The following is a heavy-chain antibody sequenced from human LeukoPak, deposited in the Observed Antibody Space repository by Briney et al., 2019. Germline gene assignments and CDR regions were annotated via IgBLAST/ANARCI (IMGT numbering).Heavy chain of an antibody. CDR3: AREPVPDAFDI. V-gene: IGHV4-30-2*01. CDR1: GGSISSGGYS. CDR2: IYHSGST. J-gene: IGHJ3*02. Sequence: SETLSLACAVSGGSISSGGYSWSWIRQPPGKGLEWIGYIYHSGSTYYNPSLKSRVTISVDRSKNQFSLKLSSVTAADTAVYYCAREPVPDAFDIWGQGTMVTVSS.